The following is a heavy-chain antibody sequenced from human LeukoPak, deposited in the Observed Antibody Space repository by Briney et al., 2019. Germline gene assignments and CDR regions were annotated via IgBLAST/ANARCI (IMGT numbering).Heavy chain of an antibody. D-gene: IGHD5-18*01. CDR2: IRSSGSTI. CDR3: ARAGGKIQLWLTVGYYFDY. CDR1: GFTFSSYE. J-gene: IGHJ4*02. V-gene: IGHV3-48*03. Sequence: PGGSLRLSCAASGFTFSSYEMNWVRQAPGKGLEWVSYIRSSGSTIYYADSVKGRFTISRDNAKNSLYLQMNSLRAEDTAVYYCARAGGKIQLWLTVGYYFDYWGQGTLVTVSS.